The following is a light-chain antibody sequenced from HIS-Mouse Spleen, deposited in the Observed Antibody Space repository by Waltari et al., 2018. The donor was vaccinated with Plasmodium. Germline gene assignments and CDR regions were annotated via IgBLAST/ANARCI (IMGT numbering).Light chain of an antibody. CDR1: KLGDEY. CDR2: QDS. V-gene: IGLV3-1*01. J-gene: IGLJ3*02. Sequence: SYELTQPPSVSVSPGQTASITCSGDKLGDEYACWYQQKPGQSPVLVIYQDSKRPSGIPERFSGSNSGKTATLTISGTQAMDEADYYCQAWDSSTAVFGGGTKLTVL. CDR3: QAWDSSTAV.